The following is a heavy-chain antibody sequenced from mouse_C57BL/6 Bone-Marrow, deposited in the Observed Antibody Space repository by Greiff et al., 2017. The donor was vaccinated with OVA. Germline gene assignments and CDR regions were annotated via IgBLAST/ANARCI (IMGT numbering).Heavy chain of an antibody. CDR1: GFTFSDYY. CDR3: ARQDRN. Sequence: DVMLVESGGGLVQPGGSLKLSCAASGFTFSDYYMYWVRQTPEKRLEWVAYISNGGGSTYYPDTVKGRFTISRDNAKNTLYLQMSRLKSEDTAMYYCARQDRNWGQGTSVTVSS. CDR2: ISNGGGST. J-gene: IGHJ4*01. V-gene: IGHV5-12*01.